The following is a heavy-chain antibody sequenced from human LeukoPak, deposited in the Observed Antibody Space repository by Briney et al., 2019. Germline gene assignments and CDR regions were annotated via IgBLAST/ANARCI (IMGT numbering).Heavy chain of an antibody. D-gene: IGHD3-10*01. V-gene: IGHV1-69*04. J-gene: IGHJ6*02. Sequence: SVKVSCKASGGTFSSYAISWVRQAPGQRLEWMGRIIPILGIANYAQKFQGRVTFTADKSTSTAYMELSSLRSEDTAVYYCATCVATGDYYYYYYCMDVWGQGTTVTVSS. CDR3: ATCVATGDYYYYYYCMDV. CDR1: GGTFSSYA. CDR2: IIPILGIA.